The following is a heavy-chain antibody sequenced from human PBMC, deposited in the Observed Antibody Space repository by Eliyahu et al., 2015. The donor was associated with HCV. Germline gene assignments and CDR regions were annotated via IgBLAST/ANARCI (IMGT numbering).Heavy chain of an antibody. J-gene: IGHJ4*02. V-gene: IGHV4-34*01. CDR2: INHSGST. CDR1: GGSFSGYY. Sequence: QVQLQQWGAGLLKPSETLSLTCAVYGGSFSGYYWSWIRQPPGKGLEWIGEINHSGSTNYNPSLKSRVTISLDTSKNQFSLKLSSVTAADTAVYYCARGHYRYCSGGSCYSPLDYWGQGSLVTVSS. D-gene: IGHD2-15*01. CDR3: ARGHYRYCSGGSCYSPLDY.